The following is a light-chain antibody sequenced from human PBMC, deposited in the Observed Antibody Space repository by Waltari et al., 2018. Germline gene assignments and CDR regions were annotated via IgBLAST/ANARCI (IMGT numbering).Light chain of an antibody. CDR1: QCISSW. CDR3: QQYEDYWT. J-gene: IGKJ1*01. CDR2: KAS. V-gene: IGKV1-5*03. Sequence: DIQMTQSPSTLSASVGHPTTITCRASQCISSWLAWYQQMPGKAPKLLIYKASILENGVPSRFSGSGSGTEFTLTISSLQPDDFATYYCQQYEDYWTFGPGTKVDLK.